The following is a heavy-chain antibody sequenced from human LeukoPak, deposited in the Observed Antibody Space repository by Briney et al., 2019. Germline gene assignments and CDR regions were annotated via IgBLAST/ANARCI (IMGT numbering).Heavy chain of an antibody. CDR1: GYSISSGYY. CDR2: IYHSGST. V-gene: IGHV4-38-2*02. CDR3: ARGRIVVVPAALYYFDY. Sequence: PSETLSLTCTVSGYSISSGYYWGWIRQPPGKGLEWIGSIYHSGSTYYNPSLKSRVTISVDTSKNQVSPKLSSVTAADTAVYYCARGRIVVVPAALYYFDYWGQGTLVTVSS. J-gene: IGHJ4*02. D-gene: IGHD2-2*01.